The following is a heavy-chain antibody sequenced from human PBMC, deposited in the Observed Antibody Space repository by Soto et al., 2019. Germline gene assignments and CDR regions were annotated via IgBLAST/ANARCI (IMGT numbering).Heavy chain of an antibody. J-gene: IGHJ6*03. V-gene: IGHV1-8*01. CDR2: MNPNSGNT. Sequence: DSGKVCCKASGYNFASYDSNWIRQATGQGLEWMGWMNPNSGNTGYAQKFQGRVTMTRNTSISTAYMELSSLRSEDTAVYYCARVVSGEHYCYGEVWGKGTTVTVSS. D-gene: IGHD2-15*01. CDR3: ARVVSGEHYCYGEV. CDR1: GYNFASYD.